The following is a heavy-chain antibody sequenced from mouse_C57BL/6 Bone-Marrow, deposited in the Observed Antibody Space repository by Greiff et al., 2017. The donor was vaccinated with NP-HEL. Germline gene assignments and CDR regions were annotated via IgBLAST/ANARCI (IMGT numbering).Heavy chain of an antibody. CDR1: GYTFTDYN. CDR2: INPNNGGT. J-gene: IGHJ3*01. D-gene: IGHD1-1*01. V-gene: IGHV1-18*01. CDR3: ARVGYYGSSLAWFAY. Sequence: VQLQQSGPELVKPGASVKIPCKASGYTFTDYNMDWVKQSHGKSLEWIGDINPNNGGTIYNQKFKGKATLTVDKSSSTAYMELRSLTSEDTAVYYCARVGYYGSSLAWFAYWGQGTLVTVSA.